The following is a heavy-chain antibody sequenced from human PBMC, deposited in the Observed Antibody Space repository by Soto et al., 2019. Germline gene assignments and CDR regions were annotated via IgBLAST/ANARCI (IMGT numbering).Heavy chain of an antibody. CDR1: GYTFTSYA. V-gene: IGHV1-3*01. D-gene: IGHD1-1*01. J-gene: IGHJ4*02. Sequence: GASVKVSCKASGYTFTSYAMHWVRQAPGQRLEWMGWINAGNGNTKYSQKFQGRVTITRDTSASTAYMELSSLRSEDTAVYYCARAGPRRDGYNYGYYFDYWGQGTLVTVS. CDR2: INAGNGNT. CDR3: ARAGPRRDGYNYGYYFDY.